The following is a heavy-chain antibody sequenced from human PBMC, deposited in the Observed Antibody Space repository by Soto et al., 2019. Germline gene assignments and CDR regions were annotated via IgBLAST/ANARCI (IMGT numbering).Heavy chain of an antibody. CDR2: IYYSGAT. D-gene: IGHD5-12*01. CDR1: GGSISSSTYY. CDR3: APVGIGTTTVDY. V-gene: IGHV4-39*02. Sequence: SETLSLTCLVSGGSISSSTYYRGLIRQPPGKGLEWIGSIYYSGATYYNPSLRSRITISMDRSKNHFSLKLTSVTAADTAIYYCAPVGIGTTTVDYWGQGTLVTVSS. J-gene: IGHJ4*02.